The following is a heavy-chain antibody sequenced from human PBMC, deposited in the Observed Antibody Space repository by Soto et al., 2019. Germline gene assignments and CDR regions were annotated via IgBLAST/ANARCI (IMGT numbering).Heavy chain of an antibody. Sequence: ASVKVSCKASGYTFTSYGISWVRQAPGQGLEWMGWISAYNGNTNYAQKLQGRVTMTTDTSTSTAYMELRSLRSDDTAVYYCARFGDYYDSSGYYGGFAFDIGGQGTMVTVSS. J-gene: IGHJ3*02. CDR3: ARFGDYYDSSGYYGGFAFDI. D-gene: IGHD3-22*01. CDR1: GYTFTSYG. CDR2: ISAYNGNT. V-gene: IGHV1-18*01.